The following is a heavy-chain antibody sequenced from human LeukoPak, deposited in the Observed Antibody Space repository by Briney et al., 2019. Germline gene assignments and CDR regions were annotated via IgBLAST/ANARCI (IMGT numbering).Heavy chain of an antibody. Sequence: SKTLSLTCAVYGGSFSGYYWSWIRQPPGKGLEWIGEISHSGSTNYNPSLKSRVTISVDTSKNQFSLKLSSVTAADTAVYYCARGQVGRAGTSRIWAYFDHWGQGTLVIVSS. CDR2: ISHSGST. CDR1: GGSFSGYY. CDR3: ARGQVGRAGTSRIWAYFDH. D-gene: IGHD6-19*01. J-gene: IGHJ4*02. V-gene: IGHV4-34*01.